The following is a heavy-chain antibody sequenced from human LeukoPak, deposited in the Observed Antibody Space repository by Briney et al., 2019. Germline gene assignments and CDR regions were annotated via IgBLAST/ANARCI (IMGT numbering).Heavy chain of an antibody. CDR2: ISAYNGNT. CDR1: GYTFTGYY. J-gene: IGHJ5*02. Sequence: GASVKVSCKASGYTFTGYYMHWVRQAPGQGLEWMGWISAYNGNTNYAQKLQGRVTMTTDTSTSTAYMELRSLRSDDTDVYYCARDLAVTTGQFDPWGQGTLVTASS. CDR3: ARDLAVTTGQFDP. V-gene: IGHV1-18*04. D-gene: IGHD4-17*01.